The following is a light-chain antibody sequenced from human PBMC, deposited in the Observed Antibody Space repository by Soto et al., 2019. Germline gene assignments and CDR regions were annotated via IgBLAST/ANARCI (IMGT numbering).Light chain of an antibody. J-gene: IGKJ1*01. CDR1: QSVSSSY. CDR3: QQYGSSQWT. Sequence: EIVLTQSPGTLSLSPGERATLSCRASQSVSSSYLAWYQQKPDQAPRLLIYGASSRATGIPDRFSGSGSGTDFTLTIRRLEPEDYAVYYCQQYGSSQWTFGQGTKVEIK. CDR2: GAS. V-gene: IGKV3-20*01.